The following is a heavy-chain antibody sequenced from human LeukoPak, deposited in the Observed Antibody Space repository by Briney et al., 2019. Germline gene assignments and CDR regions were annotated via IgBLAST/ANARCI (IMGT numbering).Heavy chain of an antibody. CDR2: ISGSGGST. V-gene: IGHV3-23*01. D-gene: IGHD3-16*02. CDR1: GFTFSSYA. J-gene: IGHJ4*02. CDR3: AKPHMITFGGIIVPDFDY. Sequence: GGSLRLSCAASGFTFSSYAMSWVRQAPGKGLEWVSAISGSGGSTYYADSVKGRFTISRDNSKNTLYLQMNSLRAEDTAVYCCAKPHMITFGGIIVPDFDYWGQGTLVTVSS.